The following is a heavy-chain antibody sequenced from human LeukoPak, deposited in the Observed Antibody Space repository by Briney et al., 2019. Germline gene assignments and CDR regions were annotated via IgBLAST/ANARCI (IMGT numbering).Heavy chain of an antibody. CDR2: IYYSGST. CDR3: ARRLRVGESSLDAFDI. Sequence: PSETLSLTCTVSGGSISSYYWSWIRQPPGKGLEWIGYIYYSGSTNYNPSLKSRVTISVDTSKNQFSLKLSSVTAADTAVYYCARRLRVGESSLDAFDIWGQGTMVTVSS. V-gene: IGHV4-59*08. CDR1: GGSISSYY. J-gene: IGHJ3*02. D-gene: IGHD3-10*01.